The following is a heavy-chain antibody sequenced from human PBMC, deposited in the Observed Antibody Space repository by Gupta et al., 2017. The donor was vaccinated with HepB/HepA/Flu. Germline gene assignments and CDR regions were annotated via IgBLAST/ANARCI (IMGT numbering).Heavy chain of an antibody. CDR1: GFTFSNAW. CDR2: IKSKTDGGTT. CDR3: TTPPDSGSYSTLDP. J-gene: IGHJ5*02. D-gene: IGHD1-26*01. V-gene: IGHV3-15*01. Sequence: EVQLVESGGGLVKPGGSLRLSCAASGFTFSNAWMSWVRQAPGKGLEWVGRIKSKTDGGTTDYAAPVKGRFTISRDDSKNTLYLQMNSLKTEDTAVYHCTTPPDSGSYSTLDPWGQGTLVTVSS.